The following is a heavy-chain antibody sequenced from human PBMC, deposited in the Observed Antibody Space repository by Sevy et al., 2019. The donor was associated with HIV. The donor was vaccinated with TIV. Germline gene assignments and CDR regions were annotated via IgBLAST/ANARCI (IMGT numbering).Heavy chain of an antibody. Sequence: GGSLRLSCATSGFTFSIYWMNWVRQTPGKGLEWVANINQDGSEKYYVDSVKGRFTISRDNAKNSVYLQMNSLRAEDRAVYYCSGGATTSTFGGGAYWGQGTLVTVSS. CDR3: SGGATTSTFGGGAY. CDR1: GFTFSIYW. D-gene: IGHD3-16*01. CDR2: INQDGSEK. V-gene: IGHV3-7*04. J-gene: IGHJ4*02.